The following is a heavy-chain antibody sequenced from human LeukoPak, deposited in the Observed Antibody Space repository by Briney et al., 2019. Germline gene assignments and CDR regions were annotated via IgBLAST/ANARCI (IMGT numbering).Heavy chain of an antibody. D-gene: IGHD1-26*01. V-gene: IGHV4-34*01. CDR2: INHSGST. J-gene: IGHJ4*02. CDR1: GGSFSGYY. Sequence: PSETLSLTCAVYGGSFSGYYWSWIRQPPGKGLEWIGEINHSGSTNYNPSLKSRVTISVDTSKNQFSLKLSSVTAADTAVYYCARPKGIYYRDYFDYWGQGTLVTVSS. CDR3: ARPKGIYYRDYFDY.